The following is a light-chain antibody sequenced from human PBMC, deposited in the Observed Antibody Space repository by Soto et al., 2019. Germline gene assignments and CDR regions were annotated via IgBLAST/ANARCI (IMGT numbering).Light chain of an antibody. J-gene: IGLJ1*01. CDR3: CSYAGSSTYV. V-gene: IGLV1-44*01. CDR2: SNY. Sequence: QSVLTQPPSASGTPGQRVTISCSGSSSNIGSKTVNWYQQLPGTAPKLLIYSNYQRPSGVPDRFSGSKSGNTASLTISGLQAEDEADYYCCSYAGSSTYVFGTGTKVTVL. CDR1: SSNIGSKT.